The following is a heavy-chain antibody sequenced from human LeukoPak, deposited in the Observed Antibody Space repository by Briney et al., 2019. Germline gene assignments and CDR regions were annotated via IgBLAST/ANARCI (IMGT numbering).Heavy chain of an antibody. V-gene: IGHV3-15*01. CDR2: IKSNADEGTA. CDR1: GFSFTNAW. CDR3: TTYTSGYSSR. Sequence: GGSLRLSCAASGFSFTNAWMCWVRQAPGKGLEWVGRIKSNADEGTADSTVPVKGRFTISRDDSKNTLYLQMNSLKIEDTAIYYCTTYTSGYSSRWGRGTLVTVSS. J-gene: IGHJ4*02. D-gene: IGHD5-12*01.